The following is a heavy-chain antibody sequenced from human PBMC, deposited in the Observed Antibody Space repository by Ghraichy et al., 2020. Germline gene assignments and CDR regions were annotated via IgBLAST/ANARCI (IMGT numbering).Heavy chain of an antibody. J-gene: IGHJ6*02. CDR2: ISGSGAGT. Sequence: GGSLRLSCAASGFTFSSYAMSWVRQAPGKGLEWVSAISGSGAGTYYAESVTGRFTIFRDNSKNTGYHQMNSLRADDTAVYFCAKRMGSSSSSVLQGARGAMDVWGQGTTVTVSS. CDR3: AKRMGSSSSSVLQGARGAMDV. D-gene: IGHD2-2*01. V-gene: IGHV3-23*01. CDR1: GFTFSSYA.